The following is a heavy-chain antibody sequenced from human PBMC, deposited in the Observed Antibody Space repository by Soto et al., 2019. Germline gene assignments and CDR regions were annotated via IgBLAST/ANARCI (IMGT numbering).Heavy chain of an antibody. CDR2: INYSGST. D-gene: IGHD1-7*01. Sequence: SETLSLTCAVYGGSFSGYYWSWIRQPPGKRLEWIGYINYSGSTNYNPSLKSRITINPDTSENQLSLHFYSVTPEDTAVYYCAGTTSLQWYYMDVWGRGTSVTVSS. J-gene: IGHJ6*03. CDR1: GGSFSGYY. V-gene: IGHV4-34*01. CDR3: AGTTSLQWYYMDV.